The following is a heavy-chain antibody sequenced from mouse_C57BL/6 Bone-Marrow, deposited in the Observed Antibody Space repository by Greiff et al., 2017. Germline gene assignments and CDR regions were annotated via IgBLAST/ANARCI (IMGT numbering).Heavy chain of an antibody. V-gene: IGHV1-85*01. CDR2: IYPRDGST. Sequence: VQLQASGPELVKPGASVKLSCKASGYTFTSYDINWVKQRPGPGLEWIGWIYPRDGSTKYNEKFKGKATLTVDTSSRTAYMELHSLTSEDSAVYCCARLEFDGSSGDWYFDVWGTGTTVTVSS. D-gene: IGHD1-1*01. CDR1: GYTFTSYD. J-gene: IGHJ1*03. CDR3: ARLEFDGSSGDWYFDV.